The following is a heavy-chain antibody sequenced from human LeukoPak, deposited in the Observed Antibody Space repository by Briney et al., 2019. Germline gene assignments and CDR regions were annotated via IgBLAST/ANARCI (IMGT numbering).Heavy chain of an antibody. V-gene: IGHV4-59*01. D-gene: IGHD6-19*01. CDR1: GVSINDFY. CDR3: ARESDSSGWYPFDY. Sequence: SETLSLTCTVSGVSINDFYWTWIRQPPGKGLEWIGCIYYSGSTNYNPSLESRVTISVDTSKNQFPLKLSSVTAADTAVYYCARESDSSGWYPFDYWGQGTLVTVSS. CDR2: IYYSGST. J-gene: IGHJ4*02.